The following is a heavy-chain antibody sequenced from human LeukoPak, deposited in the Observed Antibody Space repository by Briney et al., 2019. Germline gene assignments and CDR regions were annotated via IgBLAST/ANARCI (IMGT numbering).Heavy chain of an antibody. CDR2: IYHSGST. D-gene: IGHD2-2*01. CDR3: ARDGPAYTSRWYDYYYGLDV. V-gene: IGHV4-61*01. J-gene: IGHJ6*02. CDR1: GDSTSSDRYY. Sequence: PSETLSLTCTISGDSTSSDRYYGGWVRQPPGKGLEWIGHIYHSGSTNYNPSLKSRVSISVDTSKNQFSLKLTSVTSADTAVYYCARDGPAYTSRWYDYYYGLDVWGQGTTVTVSS.